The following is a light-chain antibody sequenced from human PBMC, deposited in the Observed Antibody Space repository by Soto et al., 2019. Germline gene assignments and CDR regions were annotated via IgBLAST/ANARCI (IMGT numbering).Light chain of an antibody. V-gene: IGLV2-23*03. CDR1: SSDVGTYHV. CDR2: EGV. Sequence: QSALTQSASVSGSPGQSISISCTETSSDVGTYHVFSWYQQNPGKAPKLMIYEGVKRPSGVSNRFSGSKSGNTASLTISGLQAEDEAEYYCCSLAGGVTVFGTGTKVTVL. CDR3: CSLAGGVTV. J-gene: IGLJ1*01.